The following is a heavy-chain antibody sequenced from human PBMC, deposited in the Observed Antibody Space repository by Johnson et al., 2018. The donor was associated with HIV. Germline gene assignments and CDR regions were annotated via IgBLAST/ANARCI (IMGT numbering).Heavy chain of an antibody. V-gene: IGHV3-11*04. CDR1: GFTFSDYY. J-gene: IGHJ3*02. D-gene: IGHD3-9*01. CDR3: AKDVWHDILTGHTPSGDAFDI. Sequence: VQLVESGGGLVKPGVSLRLSCAASGFTFSDYYMTWIRQAPGKGLEWVSYISSSGSTMYYADSVKGRFTISRDNAKHSLFLHMSDLRPEDTAVYYCAKDVWHDILTGHTPSGDAFDIWGQGTMVTVSS. CDR2: ISSSGSTM.